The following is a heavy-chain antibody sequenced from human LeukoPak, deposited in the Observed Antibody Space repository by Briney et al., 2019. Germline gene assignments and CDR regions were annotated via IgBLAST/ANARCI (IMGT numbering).Heavy chain of an antibody. J-gene: IGHJ4*02. V-gene: IGHV4-39*07. CDR1: DGSVKSSSYY. CDR2: IYFNEAT. CDR3: AREDLITSSSGGH. Sequence: PSETLSLTCTVSDGSVKSSSYYWAWIRQPPGKGLEWIATIYFNEATQRNPSLKSRLTISIDTSKNQFSLKLGSVTAADTAVYYCAREDLITSSSGGHWGPGTLVTVSS. D-gene: IGHD3-22*01.